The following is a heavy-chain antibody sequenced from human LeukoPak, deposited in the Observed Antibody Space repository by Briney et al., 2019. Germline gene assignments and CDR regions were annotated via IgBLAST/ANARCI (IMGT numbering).Heavy chain of an antibody. J-gene: IGHJ4*02. V-gene: IGHV3-7*01. CDR3: AKDQKFLSGLDLNY. Sequence: PGGSLRLSRAASGFTFSSYWMTWVRQAPGKGLEWVANIKQDGSEKYYVDSVKGRFTISRDNAKNSLYLQMNSLRAEDTAVYYCAKDQKFLSGLDLNYWGQGTLVTVSS. CDR1: GFTFSSYW. CDR2: IKQDGSEK. D-gene: IGHD3/OR15-3a*01.